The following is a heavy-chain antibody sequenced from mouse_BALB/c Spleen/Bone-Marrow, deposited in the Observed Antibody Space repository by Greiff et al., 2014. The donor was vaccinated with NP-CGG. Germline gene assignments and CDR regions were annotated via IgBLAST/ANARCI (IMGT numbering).Heavy chain of an antibody. V-gene: IGHV5-17*02. Sequence: DVHLVESGGGLVQPGGSRKLSCAASGFTFSSFGMHWVRQAPEKGLEWVAYISSGSTVIFYADTVKGRFTISRDNPKNTLFLQMTSLRSEDTAMYYCARGGNWDDFDDWGAGTTVTVSS. CDR2: ISSGSTVI. J-gene: IGHJ1*01. CDR1: GFTFSSFG. D-gene: IGHD4-1*01. CDR3: ARGGNWDDFDD.